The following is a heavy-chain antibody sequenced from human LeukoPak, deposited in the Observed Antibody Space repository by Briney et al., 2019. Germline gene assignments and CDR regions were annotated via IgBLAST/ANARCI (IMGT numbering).Heavy chain of an antibody. CDR3: ARDSGWYTGFDY. CDR2: ISSSSSYI. V-gene: IGHV3-21*01. D-gene: IGHD6-19*01. Sequence: PGGSLRLSRAASGFTFSTYSMNWVRQAPGKGLEWVSSISSSSSYIYYADSVKGRFTISRDNAKNSLYLQMNSLRAEDTAVYNCARDSGWYTGFDYWGQGTLVTVSS. CDR1: GFTFSTYS. J-gene: IGHJ4*02.